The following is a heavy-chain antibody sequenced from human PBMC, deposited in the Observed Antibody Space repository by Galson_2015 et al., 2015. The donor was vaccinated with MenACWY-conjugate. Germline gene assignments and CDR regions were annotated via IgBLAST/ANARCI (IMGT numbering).Heavy chain of an antibody. CDR3: ARDGTFFCCRETCPSSDAFDV. D-gene: IGHD3-3*01. CDR2: INPNGGIT. Sequence: SVKVSCKASGYSVTSHYIHWVRLAPGQGLEWMGLINPNGGITIYAQKFQGRVTVARDTSTSTVFLELSSLTSDDTAVYYCARDGTFFCCRETCPSSDAFDVLGQGTIGTVSS. J-gene: IGHJ3*01. CDR1: GYSVTSHY. V-gene: IGHV1-46*01.